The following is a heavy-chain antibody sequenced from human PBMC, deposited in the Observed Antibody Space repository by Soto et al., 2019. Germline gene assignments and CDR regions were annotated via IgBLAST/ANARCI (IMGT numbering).Heavy chain of an antibody. J-gene: IGHJ4*02. V-gene: IGHV4-31*03. Sequence: PSETLSLTCTVSGGSISSGGYYWSWIRQHTGKGLEWIGYIYYSGSTYYKPSLKSRVTISVDTSKNQYSLKLSSVTAADTAVYYCARGVVVAATLYYFDYWGQGTPVTVSS. CDR1: GGSISSGGYY. D-gene: IGHD2-15*01. CDR3: ARGVVVAATLYYFDY. CDR2: IYYSGST.